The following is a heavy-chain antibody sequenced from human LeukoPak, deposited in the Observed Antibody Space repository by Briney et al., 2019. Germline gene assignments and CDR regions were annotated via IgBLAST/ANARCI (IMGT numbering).Heavy chain of an antibody. J-gene: IGHJ4*02. CDR3: ARRKRIGAKSAWGY. V-gene: IGHV4-39*01. D-gene: IGHD6-13*01. CDR2: IYYSGST. CDR1: GGSINSSSYY. Sequence: SSETLSLTCTVSGGSINSSSYYWGWIRQPPGKGLELIGSIYYSGSTNYNPSLKSRVTISVDTSKNQFSLKLSSVTAADTAVYYCARRKRIGAKSAWGYWGQGTLVTVSS.